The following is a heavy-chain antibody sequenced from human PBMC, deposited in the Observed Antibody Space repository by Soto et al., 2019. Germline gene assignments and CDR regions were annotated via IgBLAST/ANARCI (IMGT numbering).Heavy chain of an antibody. CDR2: IGPSSGNT. Sequence: GASVKVSCKASGYTFTGYYMHWVRQAPGQGLEWVGWIGPSSGNTDSARNLQGRVTMTTDTSTSTAYMELRSLRSDDTAVYYCARDTGNFFDYWGQGTLVTVSS. CDR3: ARDTGNFFDY. CDR1: GYTFTGYY. J-gene: IGHJ4*02. V-gene: IGHV1-18*04.